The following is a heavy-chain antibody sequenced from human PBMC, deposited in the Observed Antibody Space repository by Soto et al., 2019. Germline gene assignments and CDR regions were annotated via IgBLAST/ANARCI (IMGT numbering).Heavy chain of an antibody. CDR1: GYTFSSYG. CDR3: ARDHCGADCSTAPYYFDY. V-gene: IGHV1-18*01. J-gene: IGHJ4*02. D-gene: IGHD2-21*02. Sequence: QVQLLQSGAEVKKPGASVKVSCKASGYTFSSYGISWVRQAPGQGLEWMGWISGYNGNKNYAQKLQGRVTMTTDTTTSTAYMEMRSLRSDDTAVSYCARDHCGADCSTAPYYFDYWGQGTLVTVSS. CDR2: ISGYNGNK.